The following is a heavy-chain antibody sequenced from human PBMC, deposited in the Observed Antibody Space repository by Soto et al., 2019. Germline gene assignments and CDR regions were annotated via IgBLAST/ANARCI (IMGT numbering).Heavy chain of an antibody. CDR3: ARYKGYCSGGSCYYYYYMDV. CDR2: ISTTGSTI. Sequence: LRLSCAASGFTFSTYSMNWVRQAPGKGLEWVSYISTTGSTIYYADSVKGRFTISRDNAKNSLYLQMTSLRAEDTAVYYCARYKGYCSGGSCYYYYYMDVWGKGTTVTVSS. V-gene: IGHV3-48*01. D-gene: IGHD2-15*01. J-gene: IGHJ6*03. CDR1: GFTFSTYS.